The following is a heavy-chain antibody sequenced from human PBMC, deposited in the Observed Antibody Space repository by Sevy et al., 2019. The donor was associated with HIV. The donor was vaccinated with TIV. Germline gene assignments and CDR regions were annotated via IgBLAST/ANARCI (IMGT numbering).Heavy chain of an antibody. J-gene: IGHJ5*02. D-gene: IGHD3-10*01. CDR3: AKDRRFGSTSIEEGWFDP. Sequence: EGSLRLSCAASGFTFSSYAMSWVLQAPGKELEWVSAIRGSGGSTYYADSVKGRFTISRDNSKNTLYLQMNSLRAEDTVVYYCAKDRRFGSTSIEEGWFDPWGQGTLVTVSS. CDR2: IRGSGGST. V-gene: IGHV3-23*01. CDR1: GFTFSSYA.